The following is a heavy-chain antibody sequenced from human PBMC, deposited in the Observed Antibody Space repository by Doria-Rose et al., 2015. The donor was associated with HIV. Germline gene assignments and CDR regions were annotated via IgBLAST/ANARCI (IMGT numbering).Heavy chain of an antibody. V-gene: IGHV2-26*01. Sequence: QVTLKESGPVLVKPTETLTLTCTVSGVSLSSPGMGVSWIRQPPGKALEWLANIFSDDERSYKTSLQSRLNISRRTAKSQVVLTMTDMDPVDTATYYCARIKSSRWYHKSYFDFWGQGTLVIVSA. CDR2: IFSDDER. D-gene: IGHD6-13*01. J-gene: IGHJ4*02. CDR1: GVSLSSPGMG. CDR3: ARIKSSRWYHKSYFDF.